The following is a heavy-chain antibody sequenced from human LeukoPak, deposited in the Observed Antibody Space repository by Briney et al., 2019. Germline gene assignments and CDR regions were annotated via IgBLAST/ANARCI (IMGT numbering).Heavy chain of an antibody. CDR2: ISYDGSNK. J-gene: IGHJ1*01. V-gene: IGHV3-30*14. CDR1: GFTFSSYA. D-gene: IGHD4-17*01. Sequence: GGSLRLSCAASGFTFSSYAMHWVRQAPGKGLEWVAVISYDGSNKYYADSVKGRFTIFRDNSKNTLYLQMNSLRAEDTAVYYCATSYYGDYVVYFQHWGQGTLVTVSS. CDR3: ATSYYGDYVVYFQH.